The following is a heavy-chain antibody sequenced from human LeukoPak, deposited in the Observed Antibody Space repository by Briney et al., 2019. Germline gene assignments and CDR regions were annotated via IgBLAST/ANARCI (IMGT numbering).Heavy chain of an antibody. Sequence: QAGGSLRLSCSASGFTFSSYAMHWVRQAPGKGLEYVSAISSNGGSTYYADSVKGRFTISRDNSKNTLYLQMSSLRAEDTAVYYCVKADRGHIVVVTADYWGQGTLVTVSS. D-gene: IGHD2-21*02. J-gene: IGHJ4*02. CDR2: ISSNGGST. V-gene: IGHV3-64D*06. CDR1: GFTFSSYA. CDR3: VKADRGHIVVVTADY.